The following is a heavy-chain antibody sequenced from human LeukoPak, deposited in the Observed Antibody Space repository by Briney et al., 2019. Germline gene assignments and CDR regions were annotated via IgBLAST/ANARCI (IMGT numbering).Heavy chain of an antibody. V-gene: IGHV5-51*01. D-gene: IGHD2-15*01. CDR1: GYSFSNFW. Sequence: GESLKISCKGSGYSFSNFWIGWVRQMPGKGLEWMGVIYPGDSDIRYSPSFKGQVTISADKSISTAYLQWSSLKASDTAMYYCARRTACSSGGSCNWYLDLWGRGTLVTVSS. J-gene: IGHJ2*01. CDR2: IYPGDSDI. CDR3: ARRTACSSGGSCNWYLDL.